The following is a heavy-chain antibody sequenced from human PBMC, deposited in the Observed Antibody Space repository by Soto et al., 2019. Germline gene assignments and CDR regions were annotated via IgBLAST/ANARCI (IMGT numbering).Heavy chain of an antibody. Sequence: QVQLVQSETEVKQPGASVKVSCKASGYIFTNYDITWVRQAPGQGLEWMGWVSGYTGNTKYAPKFQDRVTMTTDTSXXPVYMEPRSLRSDDTAVYYCAGFGSAPYYYYGVDVWGQGTTVFVSS. CDR2: VSGYTGNT. CDR3: AGFGSAPYYYYGVDV. D-gene: IGHD3-10*01. V-gene: IGHV1-18*01. CDR1: GYIFTNYD. J-gene: IGHJ6*02.